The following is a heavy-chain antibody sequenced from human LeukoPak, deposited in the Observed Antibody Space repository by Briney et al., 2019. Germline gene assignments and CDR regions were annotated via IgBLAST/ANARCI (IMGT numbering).Heavy chain of an antibody. V-gene: IGHV4-4*09. CDR3: ARHDYSNYGSWWFDP. D-gene: IGHD4-11*01. Sequence: SETLSPTCTVSGGSISSYYWSWIRQPPGKGLEWIGYIYTSGSTNYNPSLKSRVTISVDTSKNQFSLKLSSVTAADTAVYYCARHDYSNYGSWWFDPWGQGTLVTVSS. CDR2: IYTSGST. J-gene: IGHJ5*02. CDR1: GGSISSYY.